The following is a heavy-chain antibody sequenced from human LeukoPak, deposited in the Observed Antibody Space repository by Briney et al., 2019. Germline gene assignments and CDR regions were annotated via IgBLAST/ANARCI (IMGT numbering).Heavy chain of an antibody. V-gene: IGHV4-4*07. J-gene: IGHJ5*02. CDR1: GDSISTHY. CDR2: IYTSGST. CDR3: ARGERGIVVVVAATSKYNWFDP. Sequence: PSETLSLTCTVSGDSISTHYWSWIRQPAGKGLEWIGRIYTSGSTNYNPSLKSRVTISVDTSKNQFSLKLSSVTAADTAVYYCARGERGIVVVVAATSKYNWFDPWGQGTLVTVSS. D-gene: IGHD2-15*01.